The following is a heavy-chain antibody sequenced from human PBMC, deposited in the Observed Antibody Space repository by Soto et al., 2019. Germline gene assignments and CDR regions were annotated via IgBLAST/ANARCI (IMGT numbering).Heavy chain of an antibody. CDR3: VREGSGWYARGSLDL. CDR1: EFTFNTYA. D-gene: IGHD6-13*01. CDR2: ISASGGSA. Sequence: GGSLRLSCAASEFTFNTYAMNWVRQAPGEGLEWVSAISASGGSASYADSVQGRFIISRVNSKNTLYLQMNSLRAEDAAIYYCVREGSGWYARGSLDLWGRGTMVTVSS. V-gene: IGHV3-23*01. J-gene: IGHJ3*01.